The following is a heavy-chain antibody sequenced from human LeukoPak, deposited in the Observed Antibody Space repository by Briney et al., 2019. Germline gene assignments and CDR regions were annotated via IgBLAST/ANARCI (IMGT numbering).Heavy chain of an antibody. V-gene: IGHV3-30*02. J-gene: IGHJ6*03. Sequence: GGSLRLSCVASGFTFSSFGMHWVRQAPGKGLDWVAFVKYDGISEFYTDSVKGRFRISRDGSQSTVYLQMNSLKPEDTAVYYCARDNRHFVVVSGMTDHYMDVWGKGATVTISS. CDR2: VKYDGISE. D-gene: IGHD2-21*01. CDR1: GFTFSSFG. CDR3: ARDNRHFVVVSGMTDHYMDV.